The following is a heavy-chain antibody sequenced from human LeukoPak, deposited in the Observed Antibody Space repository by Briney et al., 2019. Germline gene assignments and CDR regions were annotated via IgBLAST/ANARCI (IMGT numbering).Heavy chain of an antibody. CDR2: FDPEDGET. D-gene: IGHD3-22*01. CDR1: GYTLTELS. J-gene: IGHJ3*02. CDR3: ATEGPTRYYYDSSRNAFDI. V-gene: IGHV1-24*01. Sequence: ASVKVSCKVSGYTLTELSMHWVRQALGKGLEWMGGFDPEDGETIYAQKFQGRVTMTEDTSTDTAYMELSSLRSEDTAVYYCATEGPTRYYYDSSRNAFDIWGQGTMVTVSS.